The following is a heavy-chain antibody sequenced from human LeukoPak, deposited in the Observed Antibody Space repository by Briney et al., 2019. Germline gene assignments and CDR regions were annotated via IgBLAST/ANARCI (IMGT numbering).Heavy chain of an antibody. CDR1: GFTFSSYA. CDR3: ARVVGYNSGWYWPFDI. CDR2: ISGSDGST. D-gene: IGHD6-19*01. V-gene: IGHV3-23*01. Sequence: GGSLRLSCAASGFTFSSYAMSWVRQAPGKGLEWVSSISGSDGSTYYADSVKGRFTISRDNSKNTLYLPMNSLRAEDTAVYYCARVVGYNSGWYWPFDIWGQGTMVTVSS. J-gene: IGHJ3*02.